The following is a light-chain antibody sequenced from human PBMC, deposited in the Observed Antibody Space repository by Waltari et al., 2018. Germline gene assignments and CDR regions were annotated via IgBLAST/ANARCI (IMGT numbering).Light chain of an antibody. V-gene: IGLV2-11*01. CDR3: CSYAGSYFYV. Sequence: QSALTQPRSVSGSAGQSVTISCTGTSSDADGYKYVSRYQQHPGKAPKLMIYDVTKRPSGVPDRFSGSKSGNTASLTISGLQAEDEADYYCCSYAGSYFYVFATGTKVTVL. CDR2: DVT. J-gene: IGLJ1*01. CDR1: SSDADGYKY.